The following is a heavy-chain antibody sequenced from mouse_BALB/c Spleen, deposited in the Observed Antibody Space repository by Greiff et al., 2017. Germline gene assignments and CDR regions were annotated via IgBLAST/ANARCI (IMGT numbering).Heavy chain of an antibody. V-gene: IGHV1-4*02. CDR3: ARSTMITSRAMDY. CDR1: GYAFTSST. D-gene: IGHD2-4*01. CDR2: INPSSGYT. J-gene: IGHJ4*01. Sequence: VQLQQSAAELARPGASVKMSCKASGYAFTSSTMHWVKQRPGQGLEWIGYINPSSGYTEYNQKFKDKTTLTADKSSSTAYMQLSSLTSEDSAVYYCARSTMITSRAMDYWGQGTSVTVSS.